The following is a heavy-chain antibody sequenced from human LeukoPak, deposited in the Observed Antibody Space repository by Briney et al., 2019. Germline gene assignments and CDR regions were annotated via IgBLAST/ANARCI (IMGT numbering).Heavy chain of an antibody. J-gene: IGHJ4*02. Sequence: GGSLRLSCAASGFTFSSYSMNWVRQAPGKGLEWVSSISSSSSYIYYADSVKGRFTISRDNAKNSLYLQMNSLRAEDTAVYYCVRDYVIVGATAFDYWGQGTLVTVSS. CDR1: GFTFSSYS. CDR2: ISSSSSYI. D-gene: IGHD1-26*01. CDR3: VRDYVIVGATAFDY. V-gene: IGHV3-21*01.